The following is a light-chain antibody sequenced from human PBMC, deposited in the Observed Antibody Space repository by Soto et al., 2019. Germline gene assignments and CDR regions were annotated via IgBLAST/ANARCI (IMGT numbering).Light chain of an antibody. V-gene: IGKV1-5*01. J-gene: IGKJ1*01. Sequence: DIQMTQSPSTLSASVGDRVTITCRASQSISNWLAWYQQKPGKAPKPLIYDASSLDSGVPSRFSGSGSGTEFTLTISSLQPDDFATYYCQQYNSFSGTFGQGTKVDIK. CDR3: QQYNSFSGT. CDR2: DAS. CDR1: QSISNW.